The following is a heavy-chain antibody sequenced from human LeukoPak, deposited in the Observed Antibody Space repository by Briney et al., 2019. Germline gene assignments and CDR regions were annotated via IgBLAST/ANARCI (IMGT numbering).Heavy chain of an antibody. D-gene: IGHD3-10*01. V-gene: IGHV4-38-2*01. CDR2: IYQSGST. J-gene: IGHJ3*02. CDR1: GYSISSGYY. Sequence: SETRSLTCAVSGYSISSGYYWGWIRQPPGKGLEWIGNIYQSGSTYSNPSLKSRVTISVDTSKNHFSLKLTSVTAADTAVYYCARTYYYGSGSYQDSYGFDIWGQGTVVTVAS. CDR3: ARTYYYGSGSYQDSYGFDI.